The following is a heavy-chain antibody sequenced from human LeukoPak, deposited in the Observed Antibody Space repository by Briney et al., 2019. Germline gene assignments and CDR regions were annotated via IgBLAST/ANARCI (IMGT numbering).Heavy chain of an antibody. CDR2: IIPIFGTA. D-gene: IGHD6-13*01. V-gene: IGHV1-69*05. CDR3: ARGLVYSSSWLSFYYYYYMDV. CDR1: GGTFSSSA. J-gene: IGHJ6*03. Sequence: SVKVSCKASGGTFSSSAISWVRQAPGQGLEWMGGIIPIFGTANYAQKFQGRVTITTDESTSTAYMELSSLRSEDTAVYYCARGLVYSSSWLSFYYYYYMDVWGKGTTVTVSS.